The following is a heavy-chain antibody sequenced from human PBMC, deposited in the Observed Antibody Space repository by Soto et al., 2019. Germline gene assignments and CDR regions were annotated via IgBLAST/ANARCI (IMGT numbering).Heavy chain of an antibody. D-gene: IGHD2-8*01. CDR2: ISAYNGNT. CDR3: ARGGTYCTNGVCSFYGIDV. V-gene: IGHV1-18*01. Sequence: QVQLVQSGAEVKKPGASVKVSCKASGYTFTSYGISWVRQAPGQGLEWMGWISAYNGNTNYAQKFQGRFTMTTDTSTSTAYMELRSLRSGDTAVYYCARGGTYCTNGVCSFYGIDVWGQGTTVTVSS. CDR1: GYTFTSYG. J-gene: IGHJ6*02.